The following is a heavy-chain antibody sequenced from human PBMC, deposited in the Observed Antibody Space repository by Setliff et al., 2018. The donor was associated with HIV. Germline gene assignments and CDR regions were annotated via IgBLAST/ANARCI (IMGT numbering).Heavy chain of an antibody. CDR3: ARRGYFDS. Sequence: ASVKVSCKASGFTFNDYYIHWVRAAPGKGLEWMGWTSPNRDGTNYAQKFQGRVTMTRDTSMRTVYMELRSLTSDDTAVYYCARRGYFDSWGHGTPVTVSS. CDR2: TSPNRDGT. CDR1: GFTFNDYY. J-gene: IGHJ4*03. V-gene: IGHV1-2*02.